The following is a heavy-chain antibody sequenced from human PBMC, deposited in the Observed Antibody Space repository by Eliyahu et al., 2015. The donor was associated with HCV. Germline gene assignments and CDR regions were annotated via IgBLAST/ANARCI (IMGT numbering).Heavy chain of an antibody. V-gene: IGHV3-33*01. Sequence: QVQLVESGGGVVQPGRSLRLSCAASGFTFSSYGMHWVRQAPGKGLEWVAVIWYDGSNKYYADSVKGRFTISRDNSKNTLYLQMNSLRVEDTGVYYCARGDAYYDILTGYHMSDYWGQGTLVTVSS. CDR2: IWYDGSNK. J-gene: IGHJ4*02. CDR1: GFTFSSYG. D-gene: IGHD3-9*01. CDR3: ARGDAYYDILTGYHMSDY.